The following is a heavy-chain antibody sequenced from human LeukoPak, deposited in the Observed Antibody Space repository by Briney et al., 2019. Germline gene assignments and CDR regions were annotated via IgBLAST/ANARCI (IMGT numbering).Heavy chain of an antibody. D-gene: IGHD3-22*01. CDR3: ATANRLTRDSSGYYPDS. CDR2: FDPEDGEI. Sequence: ASVKVSCEVSGYTLTELSTHWVRQAPGKGLEWMGGFDPEDGEIVYAQNFQGRVTMTEDTSTDTAYMELSSLRSEDTAIYYCATANRLTRDSSGYYPDSWGQGTLVTVSS. V-gene: IGHV1-24*01. CDR1: GYTLTELS. J-gene: IGHJ4*02.